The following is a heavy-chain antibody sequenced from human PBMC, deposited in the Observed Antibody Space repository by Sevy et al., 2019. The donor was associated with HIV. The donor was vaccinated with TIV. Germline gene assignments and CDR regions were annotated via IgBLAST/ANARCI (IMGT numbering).Heavy chain of an antibody. V-gene: IGHV3-48*01. Sequence: GRSLRLSCAASGFTFSSYSMNWVRQAPGKGLEWVSYISSSSSTIYYADSVKGRFTISRDNAKNSLYLQMNSLRAEDTAVYYCARDAIAARLDYWGQGTLVTVSS. D-gene: IGHD6-6*01. CDR2: ISSSSSTI. J-gene: IGHJ4*02. CDR1: GFTFSSYS. CDR3: ARDAIAARLDY.